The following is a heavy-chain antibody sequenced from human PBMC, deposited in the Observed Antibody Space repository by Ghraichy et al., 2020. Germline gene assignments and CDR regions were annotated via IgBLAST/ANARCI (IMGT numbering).Heavy chain of an antibody. Sequence: GESLNISCAASGFTFSSYGMHWVRQAPGKGLEWVAFIRYYGSNKYYADSVKGRFTISRDNSKNTLYLQMNSLRAEDTAVYYCAKQYSSGWYDDAFDIWGQGTMVTVSS. V-gene: IGHV3-30*02. J-gene: IGHJ3*02. CDR2: IRYYGSNK. D-gene: IGHD6-19*01. CDR3: AKQYSSGWYDDAFDI. CDR1: GFTFSSYG.